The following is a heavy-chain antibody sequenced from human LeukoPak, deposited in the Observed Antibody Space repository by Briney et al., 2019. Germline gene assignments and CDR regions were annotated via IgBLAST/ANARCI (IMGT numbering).Heavy chain of an antibody. D-gene: IGHD3-22*01. CDR2: ISGSGGST. Sequence: PGGSLRLSCAASGFTFSSYAMSWVRQAPGKGLEWVSAISGSGGSTYYADSVKGRFTISRDNSKNTLYLQMNSLRAEDTAVYYCAKKVTGHGSSGYYNYWGQGTLVTVSS. CDR1: GFTFSSYA. CDR3: AKKVTGHGSSGYYNY. J-gene: IGHJ4*02. V-gene: IGHV3-23*01.